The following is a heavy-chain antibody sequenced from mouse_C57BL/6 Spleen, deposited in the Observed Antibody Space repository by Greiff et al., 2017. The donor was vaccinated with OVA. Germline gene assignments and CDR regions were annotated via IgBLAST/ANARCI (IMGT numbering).Heavy chain of an antibody. CDR1: GFTFSSYA. CDR2: ISDGGSYT. CDR3: ARANYDYGYYFDY. V-gene: IGHV5-4*03. D-gene: IGHD2-4*01. Sequence: EVKVEESGGGLVKPGGSLKLSCAASGFTFSSYAMSWVRQTPEKRLEWVATISDGGSYTNYPEHVKGRLTISRDNAKNNLYLQMSHLKSEDTAMYYCARANYDYGYYFDYWGQGTTLTVSS. J-gene: IGHJ2*01.